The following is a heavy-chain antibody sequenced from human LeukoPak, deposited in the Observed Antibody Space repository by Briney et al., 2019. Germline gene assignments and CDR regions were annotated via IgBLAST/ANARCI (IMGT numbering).Heavy chain of an antibody. CDR3: ASGDAHAFDI. V-gene: IGHV3-74*01. Sequence: PGGSLRLSCAASGFTFSSYWMHWVRQAPGKGLVWVSRINGDGSGTSYAASVKGRFTNSRDNAKNTLYLQMNSLRVEDTAVYYCASGDAHAFDIWGQGTMVTVSS. D-gene: IGHD3-10*01. CDR1: GFTFSSYW. J-gene: IGHJ3*02. CDR2: INGDGSGT.